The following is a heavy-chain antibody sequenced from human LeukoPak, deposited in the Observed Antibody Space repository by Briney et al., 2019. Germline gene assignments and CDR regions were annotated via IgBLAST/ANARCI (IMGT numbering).Heavy chain of an antibody. CDR1: GDSISSSSFT. D-gene: IGHD3-10*01. CDR3: ARADMIRASQIDAFDI. V-gene: IGHV6-1*01. CDR2: TYYMSNWYN. Sequence: SQTLSLTCAISGDSISSSSFTWNWIRQSPSRGLEWLGRTYYMSNWYNDYAVSVKSRLIINPDTSKNQFSLHLNFVTPEDTAVYYCARADMIRASQIDAFDIWGQGTMVTVSS. J-gene: IGHJ3*02.